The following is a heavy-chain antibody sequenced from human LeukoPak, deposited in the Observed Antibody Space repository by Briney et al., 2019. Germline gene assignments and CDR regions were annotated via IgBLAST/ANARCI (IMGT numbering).Heavy chain of an antibody. D-gene: IGHD6-13*01. CDR3: ARGGLRIAAAV. CDR1: RFTFSDYD. Sequence: GGSLRLSCASSRFTFSDYDMSWIRQAQGKGLEWVSYISSSGSTIYYADSVKGRFTISRDDAKNSLYLQMNSLRAEDTAVYYCARGGLRIAAAVWGQGTLVTVSS. J-gene: IGHJ4*02. CDR2: ISSSGSTI. V-gene: IGHV3-11*04.